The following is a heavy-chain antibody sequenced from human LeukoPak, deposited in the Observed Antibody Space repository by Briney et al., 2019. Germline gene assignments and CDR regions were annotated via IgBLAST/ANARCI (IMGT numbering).Heavy chain of an antibody. CDR3: ARGVLSDY. CDR1: GFTFSSYA. Sequence: PGGSLRLSCAASGFTFSSYAMHWVRQAPGKGLEWVAFISYDGSNKYYADSVKGRFTISRDNSKNKLYLQMNSLRAEDTAVYYCARGVLSDYWGQGPLVTVSS. CDR2: ISYDGSNK. V-gene: IGHV3-30-3*01. D-gene: IGHD2/OR15-2a*01. J-gene: IGHJ4*02.